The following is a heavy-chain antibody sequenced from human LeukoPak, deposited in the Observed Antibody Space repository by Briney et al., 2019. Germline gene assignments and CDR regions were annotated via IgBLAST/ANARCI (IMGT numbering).Heavy chain of an antibody. CDR2: ISSSGSTI. CDR3: ARDWELENYYYYMDV. CDR1: GFTFSDYY. V-gene: IGHV3-11*04. Sequence: GGSLRLSCAASGFTFSDYYMSWIRQAPGKGLEWVSYISSSGSTIYYADSVKGRFTISRDNAKNSLYLQMNSLRAEDTAVYYCARDWELENYYYYMDVWGKGTTVTVSS. D-gene: IGHD1-1*01. J-gene: IGHJ6*03.